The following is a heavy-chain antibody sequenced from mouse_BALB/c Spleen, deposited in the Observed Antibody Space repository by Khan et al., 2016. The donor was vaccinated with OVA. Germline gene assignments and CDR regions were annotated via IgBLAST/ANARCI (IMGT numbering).Heavy chain of an antibody. CDR2: ITNSGST. V-gene: IGHV3-2*02. CDR1: GYSITRDYA. Sequence: EVQLQESGPGLVKPSQSLSLTCTVTGYSITRDYAWNWIRQFPGNKLEWMGYITNSGSTNYNPSLKSRISITRDTSKNPVFLQLNSVTTEDTATYYCASELGRYYAMDYWGQGTSVTVSS. J-gene: IGHJ4*01. CDR3: ASELGRYYAMDY. D-gene: IGHD4-1*01.